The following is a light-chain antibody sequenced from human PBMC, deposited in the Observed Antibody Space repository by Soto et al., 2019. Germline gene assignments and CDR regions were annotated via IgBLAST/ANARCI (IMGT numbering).Light chain of an antibody. J-gene: IGKJ1*01. CDR1: QSVSDNN. CDR2: GAS. V-gene: IGKV3-20*01. CDR3: QQYSRAPLT. Sequence: EIVLTQSPATLSLSPGERATLSCRASQSVSDNNLAWYQQKPGQAPRLVISGASSRATGIPDRFSASGSGTDFTLTISRLEAEDFAVYYCQQYSRAPLTFGQGTKVDIK.